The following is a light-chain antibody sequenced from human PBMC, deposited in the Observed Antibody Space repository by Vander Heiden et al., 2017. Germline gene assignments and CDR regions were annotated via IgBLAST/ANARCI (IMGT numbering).Light chain of an antibody. CDR2: GAS. CDR1: QSVRSSY. Sequence: EIVLTQSPGTLSLSPGERATLSCRASQSVRSSYLAWYQQKTGQSPRLLIYGASSRDTGIPDRFSGSGYGTDFTLTISRLEPEDFAVYYCQQYGSSPMYSFGQGTKLEIK. J-gene: IGKJ2*03. V-gene: IGKV3-20*01. CDR3: QQYGSSPMYS.